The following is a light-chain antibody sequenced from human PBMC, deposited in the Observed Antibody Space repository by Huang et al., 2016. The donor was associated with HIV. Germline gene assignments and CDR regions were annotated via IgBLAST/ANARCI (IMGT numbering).Light chain of an antibody. J-gene: IGKJ1*01. CDR2: DAS. V-gene: IGKV3-15*01. CDR3: QQYHNWPPWT. CDR1: QSVGSD. Sequence: EIVMTQSPAILSVSPGERATLSCRASQSVGSDLAWYQLKPDQAPRLLVYDASNRATDIPARFSGSGSGTEFTLSISSLQSEDFAVYYCQQYHNWPPWTFGQGTKVEIK.